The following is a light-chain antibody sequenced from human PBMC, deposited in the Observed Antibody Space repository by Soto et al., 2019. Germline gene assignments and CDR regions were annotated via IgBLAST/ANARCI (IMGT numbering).Light chain of an antibody. CDR3: LLSYRGPKV. J-gene: IGLJ3*02. CDR2: DTS. CDR1: TGAVTSGHY. V-gene: IGLV7-46*01. Sequence: QAVVTQEPSLTVSPGGTVTLTCGSSTGAVTSGHYPYWIQQKPGQAPRTLIYDTSNKHSWTPARFSGSLLGGKAALTLSGAQPEDETEYYCLLSYRGPKVFGGGTQLTVL.